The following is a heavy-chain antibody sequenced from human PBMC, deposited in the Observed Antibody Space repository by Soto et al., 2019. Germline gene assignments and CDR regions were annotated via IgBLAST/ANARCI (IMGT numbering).Heavy chain of an antibody. CDR2: IKEDGTEK. J-gene: IGHJ4*02. CDR1: GVTFISFW. Sequence: GGALRLSCEASGVTFISFWMTWVRQAPGKGLEWVANIKEDGTEKYYVHSVKGSFTITRDNAKNSLYLQMSSLTAEDTAVYYCMRAYSYWGQGTLVTVSS. V-gene: IGHV3-7*03. D-gene: IGHD2-21*01. CDR3: MRAYSY.